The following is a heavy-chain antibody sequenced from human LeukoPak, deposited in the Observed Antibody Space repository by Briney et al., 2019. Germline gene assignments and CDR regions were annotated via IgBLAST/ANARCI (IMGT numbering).Heavy chain of an antibody. J-gene: IGHJ4*02. CDR1: GFTFSSYA. D-gene: IGHD6-6*01. CDR3: ARGGIAARFAY. V-gene: IGHV3-64*04. CDR2: ITSNGGST. Sequence: GGSLRLSCSASGFTFSSYAMNWVRQAPGKGLEYVSAITSNGGSTYYADSVKGRFTISRDNSKNSLYLQMNSLRVEDTAVYYCARGGIAARFAYWGQGTLVTVSS.